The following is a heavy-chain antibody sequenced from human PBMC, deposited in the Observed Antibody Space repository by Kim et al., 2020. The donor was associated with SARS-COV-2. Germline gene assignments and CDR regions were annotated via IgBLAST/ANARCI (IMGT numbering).Heavy chain of an antibody. CDR3: ARDVKDFCSGYYTCVYFDY. CDR1: GFTVGNNY. V-gene: IGHV3-66*01. J-gene: IGHJ4*02. Sequence: GGSLRLSCAASGFTVGNNYMSWVRQAPGKGLEWVSGIYRGGGTYDADSVMGRCTIARDNSKNTLYLLSNSRRAEDTAVYYCARDVKDFCSGYYTCVYFDYWGQRKPVTVSP. CDR2: IYRGGGT. D-gene: IGHD3-3*01.